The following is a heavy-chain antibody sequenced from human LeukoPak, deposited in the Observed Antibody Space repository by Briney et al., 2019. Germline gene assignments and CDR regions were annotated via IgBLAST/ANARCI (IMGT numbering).Heavy chain of an antibody. CDR3: ARGQRRGRGDWFDP. V-gene: IGHV1-8*01. Sequence: ASVKVSCTASGYTFTSYDINWVRQATGQGLEWMGWMNPNSGNTGYAQKFQGRVTMTRNTSISTAYMELSSLRSEDTAVYYCARGQRRGRGDWFDPWGQGTLVTVSS. J-gene: IGHJ5*02. D-gene: IGHD3-10*01. CDR2: MNPNSGNT. CDR1: GYTFTSYD.